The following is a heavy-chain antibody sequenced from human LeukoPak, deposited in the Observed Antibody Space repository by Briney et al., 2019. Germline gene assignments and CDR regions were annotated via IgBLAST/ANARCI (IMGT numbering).Heavy chain of an antibody. CDR3: AKDGPYYCDSRAHPYYYYGMDV. J-gene: IGHJ6*02. Sequence: PGGSLRLSCAASGFTFSSYAMSWVRQAPGKGLEWVSAISGSGGSTYYADSVKGRFTISRDNSKNTLYLQMNSLRAEDTAVYYCAKDGPYYCDSRAHPYYYYGMDVWGQGTTVTVSS. D-gene: IGHD3-22*01. CDR2: ISGSGGST. CDR1: GFTFSSYA. V-gene: IGHV3-23*01.